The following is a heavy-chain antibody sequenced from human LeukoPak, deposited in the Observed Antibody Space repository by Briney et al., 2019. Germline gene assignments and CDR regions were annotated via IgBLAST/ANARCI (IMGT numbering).Heavy chain of an antibody. CDR3: ARDFHWARANYMDV. V-gene: IGHV3-30-3*01. CDR2: ISYDGSNK. D-gene: IGHD3-16*01. CDR1: GFTFSSYA. Sequence: GGSLRLSCAASGFTFSSYAMHWVRQAPGKGLGWVAVISYDGSNKYYADSVKGRFTISRDNSKNTLYLQMNSLRAEDTAVYYCARDFHWARANYMDVWGKGTTVTVSS. J-gene: IGHJ6*03.